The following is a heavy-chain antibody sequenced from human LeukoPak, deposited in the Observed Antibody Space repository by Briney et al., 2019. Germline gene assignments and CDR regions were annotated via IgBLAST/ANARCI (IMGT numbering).Heavy chain of an antibody. V-gene: IGHV4-39*07. J-gene: IGHJ4*02. CDR2: IYYSGNT. D-gene: IGHD3-22*01. Sequence: SETLSLTCTVSGGSIRDTTYYWGWIRQPPGKGLEWIGSIYYSGNTYYNPSLMSRVTISVDTSKNQFSQNLSSVTAADTAVYYCARAPHFFDISGSRYYFDYWGQGTLVTVSS. CDR1: GGSIRDTTYY. CDR3: ARAPHFFDISGSRYYFDY.